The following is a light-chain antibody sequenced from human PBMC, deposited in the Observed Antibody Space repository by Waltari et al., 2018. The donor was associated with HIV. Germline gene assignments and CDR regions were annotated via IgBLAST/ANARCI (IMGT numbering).Light chain of an antibody. V-gene: IGLV2-14*01. J-gene: IGLJ1*01. CDR3: SSYTSSSTL. Sequence: QSALTQPASVSGSPGQSITISCTGTSSDGGGYNYVPWYQQHPGKAPKLMIYEVSNRPSGVSNRFSGSKSGNTASLTISGLQAEDEADYYCSSYTSSSTLFGTGTKVTVL. CDR1: SSDGGGYNY. CDR2: EVS.